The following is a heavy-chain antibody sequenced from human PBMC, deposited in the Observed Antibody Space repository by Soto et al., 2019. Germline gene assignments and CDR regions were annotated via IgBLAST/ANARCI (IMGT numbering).Heavy chain of an antibody. V-gene: IGHV3-53*01. CDR3: ARLGPYASGTYSFRYNWFGP. D-gene: IGHD3-10*01. CDR2: IYSGGTT. Sequence: EVQLVESGGGLIQPGGSLRVSCAASGFSVSSSQMNWVRQAPGKGLEWVSVIYSGGTTYYAVSVKGRFTISRDNSKNTLDLQMNSLRAEDTAVYYCARLGPYASGTYSFRYNWFGPWGQGTLVTVSS. J-gene: IGHJ5*02. CDR1: GFSVSSSQ.